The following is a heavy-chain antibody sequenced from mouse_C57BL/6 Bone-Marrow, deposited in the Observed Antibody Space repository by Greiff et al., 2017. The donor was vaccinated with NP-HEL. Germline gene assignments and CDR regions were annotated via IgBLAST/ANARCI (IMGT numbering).Heavy chain of an antibody. V-gene: IGHV1-55*01. J-gene: IGHJ2*01. CDR3: ARDYYYFDY. CDR2: IYPGSGST. Sequence: QVQLQQPGAELVKPGASVKMSCKASGYTFTSYWITWVKQRPGQGLEWIGDIYPGSGSTNYNEKFKSKATLTVDTSSSTAYIQLSSLTSEDAAVYYCARDYYYFDYWGQGTTLTVSS. CDR1: GYTFTSYW. D-gene: IGHD1-1*01.